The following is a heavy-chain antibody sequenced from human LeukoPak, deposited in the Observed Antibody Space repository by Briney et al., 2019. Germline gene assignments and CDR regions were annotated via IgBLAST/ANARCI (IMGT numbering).Heavy chain of an antibody. J-gene: IGHJ6*02. CDR3: AATYYDILTGYFNYYYGMDV. CDR2: ISAYNGNT. V-gene: IGHV1-18*01. CDR1: GYTFTSYG. D-gene: IGHD3-9*01. Sequence: ASVKVSCKASGYTFTSYGISWVRQAPGQGLEWMGWISAYNGNTNYAQKLQGRVTMTTDTSTSTAYMELRSLRSDDTAAYYCAATYYDILTGYFNYYYGMDVWGQGTTVTVSS.